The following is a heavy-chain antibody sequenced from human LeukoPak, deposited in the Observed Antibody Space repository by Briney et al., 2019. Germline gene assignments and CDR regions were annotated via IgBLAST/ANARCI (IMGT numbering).Heavy chain of an antibody. V-gene: IGHV1-2*06. CDR3: ARQDTTVTTGRDWFDP. D-gene: IGHD4-17*01. Sequence: GASVKVSCKASGYTFTGYYMHWVRQAPGQGLEWMGRINPNSGGTNYAQEFQGRVTMTRDTSISTAYMELSRLRSDDTAVYYCARQDTTVTTGRDWFDPWGQGTLVTVSS. J-gene: IGHJ5*02. CDR1: GYTFTGYY. CDR2: INPNSGGT.